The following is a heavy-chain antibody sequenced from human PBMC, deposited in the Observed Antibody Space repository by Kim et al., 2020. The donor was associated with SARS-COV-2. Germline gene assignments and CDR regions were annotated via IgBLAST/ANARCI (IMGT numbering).Heavy chain of an antibody. CDR2: IYHSGST. CDR3: ARGYCSGGSCYRSTPYYFDY. J-gene: IGHJ4*02. CDR1: GGSISSSNW. V-gene: IGHV4-4*02. Sequence: SETLSLTCAVSGGSISSSNWWSWVRQPPGKGLEWIGEIYHSGSTNYNPSLKSRVTISVDKSKNQFSLKLSSVTAADTAVYYCARGYCSGGSCYRSTPYYFDYWGQGTLVTVSS. D-gene: IGHD2-15*01.